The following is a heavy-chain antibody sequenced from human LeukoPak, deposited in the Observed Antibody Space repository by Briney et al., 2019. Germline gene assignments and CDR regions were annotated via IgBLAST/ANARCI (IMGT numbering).Heavy chain of an antibody. CDR2: ISSSSYI. CDR1: GFTFSSYS. Sequence: GGSLRLSCAASGFTFSSYSMNWVRQAPGKGLEWVSSISSSSYIYYADSVKGRFTISRDNAKNSLYLQMNGLRLEDTAVYYCATLRDIVVVATTPTDVWGKGTTVIVSS. V-gene: IGHV3-21*01. D-gene: IGHD2-2*01. J-gene: IGHJ6*04. CDR3: ATLRDIVVVATTPTDV.